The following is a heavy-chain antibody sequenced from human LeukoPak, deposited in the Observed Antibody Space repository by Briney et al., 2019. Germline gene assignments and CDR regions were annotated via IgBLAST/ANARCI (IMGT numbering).Heavy chain of an antibody. CDR1: GYTFTGYY. Sequence: ASVKVSCKASGYTFTGYYMHWVRQAPGQGLEWMGWINPNSGGTNYAQKFQGRVTMTRDTSISTAYMELSRLRSDDTAVYYCARYSSSFDAFDIWGQGTMVTVSS. CDR2: INPNSGGT. V-gene: IGHV1-2*02. D-gene: IGHD6-13*01. J-gene: IGHJ3*02. CDR3: ARYSSSFDAFDI.